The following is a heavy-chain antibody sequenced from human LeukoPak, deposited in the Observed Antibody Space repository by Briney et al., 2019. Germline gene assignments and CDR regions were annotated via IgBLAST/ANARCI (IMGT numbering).Heavy chain of an antibody. J-gene: IGHJ3*02. CDR3: AKDHDYYASGPI. CDR1: GFTFSNYA. V-gene: IGHV3-23*01. CDR2: ISGSGDST. Sequence: GGSLRLSCAAPGFTFSNYAMNWVRQAPGKGLEWVSAISGSGDSTYYADSVKGRFTISRDNSKNTLYLQMNSLRAEDTALYYCAKDHDYYASGPIWGQGTMVTVSS. D-gene: IGHD3-10*01.